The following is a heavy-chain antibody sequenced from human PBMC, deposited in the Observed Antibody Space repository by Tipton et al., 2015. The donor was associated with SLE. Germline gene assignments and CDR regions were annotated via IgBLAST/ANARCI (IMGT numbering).Heavy chain of an antibody. CDR1: GDSISSGAYY. CDR2: IYYSGST. J-gene: IGHJ4*02. Sequence: TLSLTCTVSGDSISSGAYYWNWIRQHPGKGLEWIGHIYYSGSTNYNPSLKSRVTISLDTSKNQFSLKLTSVTAADTAVYYCARGYGDTGYWGQGTLVTVSS. D-gene: IGHD4-17*01. CDR3: ARGYGDTGY. V-gene: IGHV4-61*08.